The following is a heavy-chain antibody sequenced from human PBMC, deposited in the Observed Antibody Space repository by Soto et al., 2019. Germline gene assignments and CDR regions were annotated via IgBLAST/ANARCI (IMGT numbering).Heavy chain of an antibody. Sequence: PGDSLKLSCKGSGYSFTSYWIGWVRQMPGKGLEWMGIIYPGDSDTRYSPPFQGQVTISADKSISTAYLQWSSLKASDTAMYYCARAGYSSSWAFDYWGQGTLVTVSS. CDR3: ARAGYSSSWAFDY. CDR1: GYSFTSYW. J-gene: IGHJ4*02. D-gene: IGHD6-13*01. V-gene: IGHV5-51*01. CDR2: IYPGDSDT.